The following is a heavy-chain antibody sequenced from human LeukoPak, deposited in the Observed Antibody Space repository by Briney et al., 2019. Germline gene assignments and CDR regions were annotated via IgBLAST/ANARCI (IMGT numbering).Heavy chain of an antibody. CDR2: IYYSGST. D-gene: IGHD4-23*01. CDR3: ARHDHGGFRLDY. J-gene: IGHJ4*02. CDR1: GGSISSSSYY. Sequence: SETLSLTCTVSGGSISSSSYYWGWIRQPPGKGLEWIGNIYYSGSTYYNPSLKSRVTISVDTSKNHFSLKLSSVTAADTAVYYCARHDHGGFRLDYWGQGTLVTVSS. V-gene: IGHV4-39*01.